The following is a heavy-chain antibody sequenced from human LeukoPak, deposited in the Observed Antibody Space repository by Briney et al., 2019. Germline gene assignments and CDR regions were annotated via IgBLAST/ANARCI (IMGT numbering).Heavy chain of an antibody. CDR3: ARDAEWLLSRGNYYYYMDV. D-gene: IGHD6-19*01. CDR2: IYHSGST. J-gene: IGHJ6*03. Sequence: SETLSLTCTVSDYSISSGYYWGWIRQPPGKGLEWVGSIYHSGSTYYNPSLKSRVTISVDTSKNQFSLRLSSVTAADTAVYYCARDAEWLLSRGNYYYYMDVWGKGTTVTVSS. V-gene: IGHV4-38-2*02. CDR1: DYSISSGYY.